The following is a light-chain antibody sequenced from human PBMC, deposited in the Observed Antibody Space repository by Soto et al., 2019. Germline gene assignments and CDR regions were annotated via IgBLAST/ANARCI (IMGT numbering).Light chain of an antibody. CDR1: QRVSSTY. CDR2: DAS. CDR3: QQRSNWPLT. J-gene: IGKJ3*01. Sequence: EILLTQSPGTLSLSPGARAPLSCRASQRVSSTYLAWYQQKPGQAPRLLIYDASNRATGIPARFSGSGSGTDFTLTISSLEPEDFAVYYCQQRSNWPLTFGPGTKVDIK. V-gene: IGKV3D-20*02.